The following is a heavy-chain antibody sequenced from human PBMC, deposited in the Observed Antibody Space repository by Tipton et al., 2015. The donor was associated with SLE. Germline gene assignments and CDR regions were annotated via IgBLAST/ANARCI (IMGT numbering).Heavy chain of an antibody. D-gene: IGHD3-10*01. CDR3: AVAAPGVQGVNDAFDI. V-gene: IGHV4-34*01. Sequence: TLSLTCAVYGGSFSGYYWSWIRQPPGKGLEWIGEINHSGSTNYNPSLKSRVTISVDTSKNQFPLKLSSVTAADTAVYYCAVAAPGVQGVNDAFDIWGQGTMVTVSS. CDR2: INHSGST. J-gene: IGHJ3*02. CDR1: GGSFSGYY.